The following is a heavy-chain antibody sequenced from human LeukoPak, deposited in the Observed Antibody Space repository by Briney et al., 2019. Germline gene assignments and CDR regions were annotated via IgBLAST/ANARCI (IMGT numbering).Heavy chain of an antibody. CDR1: GYSISSGYY. V-gene: IGHV4-38-2*02. CDR2: IYYSGST. CDR3: ARLRYYYDSSGYFFDY. Sequence: SETLSLTCTVSGYSISSGYYWGWIRQPPGKGLAWIGSIYYSGSTYYNPSLKSRVTISVDTSKNQFSLKLSSVTAADTAVYYCARLRYYYDSSGYFFDYWGQGTLVTVSS. J-gene: IGHJ4*02. D-gene: IGHD3-22*01.